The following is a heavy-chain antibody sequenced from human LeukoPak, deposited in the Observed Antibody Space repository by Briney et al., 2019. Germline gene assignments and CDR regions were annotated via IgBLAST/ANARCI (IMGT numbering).Heavy chain of an antibody. CDR1: GFTFSSYG. Sequence: GGSLRLSCAASGFTFSSYGMHWVRQAPGEGLEWVAVISYDGSNKCYADSVKGRFTISRDNAKNSLYLQMNSLRAEDTAVYYCATDSSGYYYSDYWGQGTLVTVSS. CDR3: ATDSSGYYYSDY. D-gene: IGHD3-22*01. V-gene: IGHV3-30*03. CDR2: ISYDGSNK. J-gene: IGHJ4*02.